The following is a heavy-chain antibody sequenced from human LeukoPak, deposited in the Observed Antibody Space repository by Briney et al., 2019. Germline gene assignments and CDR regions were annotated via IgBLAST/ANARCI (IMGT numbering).Heavy chain of an antibody. V-gene: IGHV4-39*02. CDR2: IYYSGST. J-gene: IGHJ4*02. Sequence: PSETLSLTCTVSGGSISSSSYYWGWIRQPPGKGLEWIGSIYYSGSTYCNPSLKSRVTISVDTSKNQFSLKLSSVTAADTAVYYCARDYDWAFDFWGQGTRVTVSS. D-gene: IGHD3-9*01. CDR3: ARDYDWAFDF. CDR1: GGSISSSSYY.